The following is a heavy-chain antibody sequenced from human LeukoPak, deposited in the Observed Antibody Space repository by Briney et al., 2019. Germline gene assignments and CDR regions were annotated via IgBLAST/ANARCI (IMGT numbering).Heavy chain of an antibody. CDR3: AREIYSYGPTSPFDY. V-gene: IGHV3-53*01. Sequence: GGSLRLSCAASGFAVSSNYMSWVRQAPGKGLEWVSVIYSGGSTYYADSVKGRFTISRDNSKNTLYLQMNSLRAEDTAVYYCAREIYSYGPTSPFDYWGQGTLVTVSS. CDR2: IYSGGST. CDR1: GFAVSSNY. J-gene: IGHJ4*02. D-gene: IGHD5-18*01.